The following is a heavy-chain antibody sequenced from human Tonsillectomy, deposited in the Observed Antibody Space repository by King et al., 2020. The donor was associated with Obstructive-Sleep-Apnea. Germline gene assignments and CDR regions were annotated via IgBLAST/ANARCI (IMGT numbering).Heavy chain of an antibody. CDR2: ISYVGCNK. V-gene: IGHV3-30-3*01. CDR3: ARVVEDYVWGSYRYFDY. J-gene: IGHJ4*02. CDR1: GFTFSSYS. D-gene: IGHD3-16*02. Sequence: VQLVESGGGVVQPGRSLRLSCASSGFTFSSYSIHWVRQAPGKGLVWVAVISYVGCNKYYADSVKGRFTISRDNSKNTLYLQMNSLRAEDTAVYYCARVVEDYVWGSYRYFDYWGQGTLVTVSS.